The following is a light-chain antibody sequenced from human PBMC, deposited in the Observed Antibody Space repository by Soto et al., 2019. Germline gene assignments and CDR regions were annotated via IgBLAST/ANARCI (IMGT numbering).Light chain of an antibody. CDR1: SSNIGKNY. CDR2: DNT. Sequence: QSVLTQPPSVSAAPGQKVTISCSGSSSNIGKNYVSWYQHLPGTAPKLLIYDNTKRPSGIPDRFSGSKSGTSATLGITGLQTGDEADYYCGTWDNSLSVYVFGTGTKVTVL. J-gene: IGLJ1*01. V-gene: IGLV1-51*01. CDR3: GTWDNSLSVYV.